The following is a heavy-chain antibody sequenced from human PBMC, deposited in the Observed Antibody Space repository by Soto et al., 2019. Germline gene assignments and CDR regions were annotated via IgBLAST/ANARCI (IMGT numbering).Heavy chain of an antibody. CDR1: GYTFTSYY. V-gene: IGHV1-46*01. D-gene: IGHD3-9*01. Sequence: XSVKVSCKGSGYTFTSYYMHWVRQAPGQGLEWMGIINPSGGSTSYAQKFQGRVTMTRDTSTSTVYMELSSLRSEDTAVYYCARDTRVYYDILTGYYTYYYYGMDVWGQGTTVTVSS. J-gene: IGHJ6*02. CDR3: ARDTRVYYDILTGYYTYYYYGMDV. CDR2: INPSGGST.